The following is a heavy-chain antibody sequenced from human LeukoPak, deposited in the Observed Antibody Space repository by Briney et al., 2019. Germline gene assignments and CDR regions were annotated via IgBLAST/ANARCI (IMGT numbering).Heavy chain of an antibody. V-gene: IGHV3-23*01. CDR3: AKATGTLGN. CDR1: GFTFSSYA. J-gene: IGHJ4*02. CDR2: ISNSDNKP. D-gene: IGHD1-1*01. Sequence: PGGSLRLSCAASGFTFSSYAMSWVRQAPGKGLEWVSTISNSDNKPYYADSVKGRFTISRDNSKNTLHLRVNSLTAEDTAMYYCAKATGTLGNWGQGTLVTVSS.